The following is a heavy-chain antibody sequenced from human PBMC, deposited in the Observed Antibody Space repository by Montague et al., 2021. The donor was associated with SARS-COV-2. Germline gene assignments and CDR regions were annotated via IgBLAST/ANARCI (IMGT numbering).Heavy chain of an antibody. CDR2: IYYSGST. V-gene: IGHV4-59*01. CDR3: ARAPVPHITIFGVVTSFDY. Sequence: SETLSLTCTVSGGSISSYYWSWIRQPPGKGLEWIGYIYYSGSTNYNPSLKSRVTISVDTSKNQFSLKLSSVTAADTAVYYCARAPVPHITIFGVVTSFDYWGQGTLVTVSS. D-gene: IGHD3-3*01. J-gene: IGHJ4*02. CDR1: GGSISSYY.